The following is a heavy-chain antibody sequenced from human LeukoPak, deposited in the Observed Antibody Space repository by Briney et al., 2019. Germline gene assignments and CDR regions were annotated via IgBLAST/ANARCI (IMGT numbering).Heavy chain of an antibody. Sequence: SQTLSLTCTVFGGSISSGDYYWTWIRQPPGKGLEWIGYIYYSGSTYYNPSLKSRVTTSVDTSKNQFSLKLSSVTAADTAVYYCARDQNGNYYYYGMDVWGRGTTVTVSS. CDR3: ARDQNGNYYYYGMDV. CDR2: IYYSGST. J-gene: IGHJ6*02. D-gene: IGHD1-1*01. V-gene: IGHV4-30-4*01. CDR1: GGSISSGDYY.